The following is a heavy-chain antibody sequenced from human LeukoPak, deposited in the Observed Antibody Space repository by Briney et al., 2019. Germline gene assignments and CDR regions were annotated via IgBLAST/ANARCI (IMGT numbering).Heavy chain of an antibody. CDR2: IPCDGSNR. CDR3: ARIHSLNYYDSSGYGAFDI. D-gene: IGHD3-22*01. CDR1: GFTFSSYG. Sequence: GPSLILSCAASGFTFSSYGMNWVRPAPGKGLEWGSVIPCDGSNRNYAESVKGRYTIYRDKSKNTLYRQMNSLRAEDTAVYYCARIHSLNYYDSSGYGAFDIWGQGTMVSVSS. V-gene: IGHV3-30*03. J-gene: IGHJ3*02.